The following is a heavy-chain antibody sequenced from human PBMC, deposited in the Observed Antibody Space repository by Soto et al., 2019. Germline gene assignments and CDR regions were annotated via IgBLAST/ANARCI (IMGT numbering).Heavy chain of an antibody. V-gene: IGHV1-3*01. D-gene: IGHD3-22*01. Sequence: GASVKVSCKTPGYTFTRNNIHWVRQAPGQRLEWIGWINVGNGNTRYSQKFQGRLTLTRDTPGNTAYLELNSLISEDTAVYYCATPQDYDGCLDSWGQGTLVTVSS. J-gene: IGHJ4*02. CDR2: INVGNGNT. CDR3: ATPQDYDGCLDS. CDR1: GYTFTRNN.